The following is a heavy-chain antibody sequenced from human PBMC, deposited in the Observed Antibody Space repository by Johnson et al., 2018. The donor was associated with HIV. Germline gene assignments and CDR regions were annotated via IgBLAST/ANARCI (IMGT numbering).Heavy chain of an antibody. D-gene: IGHD3-10*01. V-gene: IGHV3-33*01. CDR2: IWYDGSNK. CDR3: ARGTITLIRGVIGSDV. Sequence: WVRQAPGKGLEWVAVIWYDGSNKYYADSVKGRFTISRDNSKNTLYLQMNSLRAEDTAIYYCARGTITLIRGVIGSDVWGQGTMVTVSS. J-gene: IGHJ3*01.